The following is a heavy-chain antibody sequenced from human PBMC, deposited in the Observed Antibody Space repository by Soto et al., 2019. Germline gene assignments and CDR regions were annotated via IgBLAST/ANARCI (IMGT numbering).Heavy chain of an antibody. CDR3: ARGVYYDSRGYYFFF. CDR2: IVPLFGTP. Sequence: ASVKVSCKASGGTFSRYAPSWVRQAPGQGPEWMGGIVPLFGTPNYAQKFQGRVTITADESTSTAYMELSSLTSEDTAVYYCARGVYYDSRGYYFFFWGQGTLVTVSS. J-gene: IGHJ4*02. D-gene: IGHD3-22*01. CDR1: GGTFSRYA. V-gene: IGHV1-69*13.